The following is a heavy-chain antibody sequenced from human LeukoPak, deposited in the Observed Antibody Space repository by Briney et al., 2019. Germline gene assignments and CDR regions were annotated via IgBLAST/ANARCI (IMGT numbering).Heavy chain of an antibody. J-gene: IGHJ6*02. CDR2: ISGSGGST. V-gene: IGHV3-23*01. CDR3: AKSVDYYYGMDV. CDR1: GFTFSSYA. Sequence: GGSLRLSCAASGFTFSSYAMSWVRQAPGKGLEWVSAISGSGGSTYCADSVKGRFTISRDNSKNTLYLQMNSLRAEDTAVYYCAKSVDYYYGMDVWGQGTTVTVSS.